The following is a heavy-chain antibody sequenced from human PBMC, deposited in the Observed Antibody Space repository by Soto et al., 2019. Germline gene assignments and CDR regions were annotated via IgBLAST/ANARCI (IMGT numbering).Heavy chain of an antibody. J-gene: IGHJ6*02. CDR3: ARAFGDPIYYYYGMDV. Sequence: QVQLVQSGAEVKKPGSSVKVSCKASGGTFSSYAISWVRQAPGQGLEWMGGIIPIFGTANNAQKFQGRVTITADETTKTAYMELSSLRSEDTAVYYCARAFGDPIYYYYGMDVWGQGTTVTVSS. CDR1: GGTFSSYA. CDR2: IIPIFGTA. V-gene: IGHV1-69*01. D-gene: IGHD4-17*01.